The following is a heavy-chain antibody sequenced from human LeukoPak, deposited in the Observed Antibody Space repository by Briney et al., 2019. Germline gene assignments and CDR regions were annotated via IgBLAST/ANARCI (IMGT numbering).Heavy chain of an antibody. CDR2: INSDGSST. Sequence: GGSLRLSCAASGFTFSSYWMHWVRQAPGKGLVWVSRINSDGSSTNYADSVKDRFTISRDNAKNTLYLQMNSLRAEDTAVYYCAREVSSSAGMNYWGQGTLVTVSS. J-gene: IGHJ4*02. D-gene: IGHD6-6*01. CDR3: AREVSSSAGMNY. V-gene: IGHV3-74*01. CDR1: GFTFSSYW.